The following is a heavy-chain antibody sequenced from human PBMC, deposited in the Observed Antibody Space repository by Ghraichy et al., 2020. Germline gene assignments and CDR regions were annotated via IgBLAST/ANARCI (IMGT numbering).Heavy chain of an antibody. Sequence: GESLNISCAASGFTFSSYVINWVRQAPGKGLEWVSGISGSGHNIYYADSVKGRFTISRDNSKNTVYLQMDSLRDEDTAVYYCAKDTAGVYYHWGQGVLVTVSS. CDR3: AKDTAGVYYH. V-gene: IGHV3-23*01. CDR1: GFTFSSYV. D-gene: IGHD2-21*02. J-gene: IGHJ5*02. CDR2: ISGSGHNI.